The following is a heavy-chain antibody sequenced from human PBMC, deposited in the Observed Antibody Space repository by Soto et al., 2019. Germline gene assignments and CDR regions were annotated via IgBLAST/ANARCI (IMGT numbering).Heavy chain of an antibody. Sequence: EVQLVESGGGLVQPGGSLRLSCAASGFTFSTAWMSWVRQAPGKGLEWVGRIKSKTDGETSDYAAPVKGRFTISRDDSQNMLFLQMNSLKTEDTAVYYCTVLGTGTLRYWGQGSLVTVTS. D-gene: IGHD1-7*01. CDR1: GFTFSTAW. J-gene: IGHJ4*02. CDR3: TVLGTGTLRY. CDR2: IKSKTDGETS. V-gene: IGHV3-15*01.